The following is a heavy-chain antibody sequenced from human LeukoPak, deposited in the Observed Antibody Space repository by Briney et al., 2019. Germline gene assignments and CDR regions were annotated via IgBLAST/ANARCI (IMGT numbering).Heavy chain of an antibody. CDR3: ARDKVYGSGSYFMPYD. J-gene: IGHJ4*02. Sequence: PGRSLRLSCAASGFTFSSYDMHWVRQAPGKGLEWVAVIWYDGSNKYYADSVKGRFTISRDNSKNTLYLQMNSLRAEDTAVYYCARDKVYGSGSYFMPYDWGQGTLVTVSS. CDR1: GFTFSSYD. CDR2: IWYDGSNK. D-gene: IGHD1-26*01. V-gene: IGHV3-33*01.